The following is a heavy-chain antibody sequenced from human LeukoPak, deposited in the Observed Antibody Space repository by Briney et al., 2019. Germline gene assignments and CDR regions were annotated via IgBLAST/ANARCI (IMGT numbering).Heavy chain of an antibody. CDR2: IKPRCGNN. CDR3: ARGNRYVDR. Sequence: ASVTVSFKASGNTFTSYYIHWVRQAPGQGLEGMGLIKPRCGNNNYARKVQGRFNMSRDKAKSSVYLEMNSLRAEDTAVYYCARGNRYVDRWGRGTLLTVSS. CDR1: GNTFTSYY. V-gene: IGHV1-46*01. J-gene: IGHJ2*01.